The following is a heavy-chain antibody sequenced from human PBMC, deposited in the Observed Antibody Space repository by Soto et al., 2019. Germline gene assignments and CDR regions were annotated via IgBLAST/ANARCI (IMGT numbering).Heavy chain of an antibody. J-gene: IGHJ4*02. CDR3: ARTHSGSYYSVFNY. CDR2: IYRSGTT. Sequence: SETLSLTCVVSNFSISSGYYWGWIRQSPGKGLEWIASIYRSGTTSYNPSLKSRVTISVDPPKNQFSLMLTAVTAADTAVYYCARTHSGSYYSVFNYWGRGSLVTVSS. D-gene: IGHD1-26*01. CDR1: NFSISSGYY. V-gene: IGHV4-38-2*01.